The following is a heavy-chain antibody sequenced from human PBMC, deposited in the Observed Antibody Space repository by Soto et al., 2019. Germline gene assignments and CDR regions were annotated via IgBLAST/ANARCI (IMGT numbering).Heavy chain of an antibody. V-gene: IGHV3-48*01. J-gene: IGHJ4*02. CDR2: ISSSSSSI. Sequence: PGGSLRLSCAASGFTFSSYSMNWVRQAPGKGLEWVSYISSSSSSIYYADSAKGRFTISRDNAKNPLYLQMNSLRAEDTAVYYCARAYGIFDYWGQGTLVTVSS. CDR1: GFTFSSYS. CDR3: ARAYGIFDY. D-gene: IGHD4-17*01.